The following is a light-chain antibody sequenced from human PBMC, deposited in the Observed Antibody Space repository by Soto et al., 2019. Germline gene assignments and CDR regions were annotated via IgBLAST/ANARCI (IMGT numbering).Light chain of an antibody. CDR2: EVN. CDR1: SSDVGGYNY. J-gene: IGLJ1*01. Sequence: QSVLTQPPSASGSPGQSVTISCTGTSSDVGGYNYVSWYQQHPGRAPRLMIYEVNKRPSGVPDRFSGSKYGDTASLTVSGLQAEDEADYYCYSYAGSHNVFGTGTKLTVL. CDR3: YSYAGSHNV. V-gene: IGLV2-8*01.